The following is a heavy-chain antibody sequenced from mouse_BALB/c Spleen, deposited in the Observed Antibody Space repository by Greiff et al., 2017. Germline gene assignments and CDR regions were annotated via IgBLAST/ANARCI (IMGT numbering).Heavy chain of an antibody. J-gene: IGHJ2*01. Sequence: EVQLQESGAELVKPGASVKLSCTASGFNIKDTYMHWVKQRPEQGLEWIGRIDPANGNTKYDPKFQGKATITADTSSNTAYLQLSSLTSEDTAVYYCARDYGSLFDYWGQGTTLTVSS. D-gene: IGHD1-1*01. CDR3: ARDYGSLFDY. CDR1: GFNIKDTY. CDR2: IDPANGNT. V-gene: IGHV14-3*02.